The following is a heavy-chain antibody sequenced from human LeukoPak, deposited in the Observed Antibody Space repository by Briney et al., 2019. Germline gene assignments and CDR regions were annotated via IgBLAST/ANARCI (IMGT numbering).Heavy chain of an antibody. Sequence: GGSLRLSCAASGFTFSSYWMSWVRQAPGKGLEWVANIKQDGSEKYYVDSVKGRFTISRDNAKNSLYLQMNSLRAEDTAVYYCARESGGYGYGFDYWGQGTLVTVSS. V-gene: IGHV3-7*01. D-gene: IGHD5-18*01. CDR3: ARESGGYGYGFDY. J-gene: IGHJ4*02. CDR2: IKQDGSEK. CDR1: GFTFSSYW.